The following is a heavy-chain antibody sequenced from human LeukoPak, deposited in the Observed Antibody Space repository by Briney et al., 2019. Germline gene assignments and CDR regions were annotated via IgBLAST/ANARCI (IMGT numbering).Heavy chain of an antibody. Sequence: SVKVSCKASGGTFSSYTISWVRQAPGQGLEWMGRIIPILGIANYAQKFQGRVTITADKSTSTAYMELSSLRSEDTAVYYCARGHGGVMENLDYWGQGTLVTVSS. CDR3: ARGHGGVMENLDY. CDR1: GGTFSSYT. CDR2: IIPILGIA. V-gene: IGHV1-69*02. D-gene: IGHD3-16*01. J-gene: IGHJ4*02.